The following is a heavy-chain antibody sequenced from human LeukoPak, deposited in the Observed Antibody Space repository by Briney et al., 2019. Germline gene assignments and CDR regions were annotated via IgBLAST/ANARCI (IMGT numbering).Heavy chain of an antibody. J-gene: IGHJ4*02. CDR3: ARASSYSSGYYFDY. Sequence: SETLSLTSLLAGGSISSYYRSWIRQPPGKGLEWVGYIYYSGTTNYHPSFKSRVTTSVDTSKNQLSLKLSSVTAADAAVYYCARASSYSSGYYFDYWGQGTLVTVSS. D-gene: IGHD3-22*01. CDR1: GGSISSYY. V-gene: IGHV4-59*01. CDR2: IYYSGTT.